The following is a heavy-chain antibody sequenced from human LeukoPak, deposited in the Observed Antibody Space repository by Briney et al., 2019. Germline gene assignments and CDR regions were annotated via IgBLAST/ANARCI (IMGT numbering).Heavy chain of an antibody. J-gene: IGHJ4*02. CDR3: AKGSAGYSYGYEVGIADY. CDR1: GFTFSSYG. Sequence: GGSLRLSCAASGFTFSSYGMHWVRQAPGKGLEWVAFIRYDGSNKYYADSVKGRFTISRDNSKNTLYLQMNSLRAEDTAVYYCAKGSAGYSYGYEVGIADYWGQGTLVTVSS. CDR2: IRYDGSNK. V-gene: IGHV3-30*02. D-gene: IGHD5-18*01.